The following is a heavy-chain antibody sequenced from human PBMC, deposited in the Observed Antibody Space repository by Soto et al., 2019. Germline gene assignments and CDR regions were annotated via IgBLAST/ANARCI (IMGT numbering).Heavy chain of an antibody. CDR1: GFTFSSYG. J-gene: IGHJ4*02. Sequence: GGSLRLSCAASGFTFSSYGMHWVRQAPGKGLEWVAVILYDGSNKDYADSVKGRFTISRDNSKNTLYLQMNSLRAEDTAVYYCAKDAQLLWFGELSHWGQGTLVTVSS. CDR2: ILYDGSNK. V-gene: IGHV3-30*18. D-gene: IGHD3-10*01. CDR3: AKDAQLLWFGELSH.